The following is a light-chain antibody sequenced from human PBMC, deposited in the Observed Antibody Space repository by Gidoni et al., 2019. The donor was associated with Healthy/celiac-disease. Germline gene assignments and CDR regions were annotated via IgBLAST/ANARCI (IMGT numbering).Light chain of an antibody. CDR3: QQGT. J-gene: IGKJ3*01. Sequence: DIQLTQSPSFLSASVGDRVTITCRASQGISSYLAWYQQKPGKAPKLLIYAASTLQSGVPSRCSGSGSGTEFTLTISSLQPEYFATYYCQQGTFGPGTKVDIK. CDR2: AAS. CDR1: QGISSY. V-gene: IGKV1-9*01.